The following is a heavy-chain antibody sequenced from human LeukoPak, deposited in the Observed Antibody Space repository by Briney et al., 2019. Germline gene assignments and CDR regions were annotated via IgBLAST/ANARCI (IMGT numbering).Heavy chain of an antibody. D-gene: IGHD6-6*01. CDR3: AKDLGIAARGNWFDP. CDR1: GFTFDDYA. Sequence: GGSLRLSCAASGFTFDDYAMHWVRQAPGKGLEWVSAISGSGGSTYYADSVRGRFTISRDNSKNTLYLQMNSLRAEDTAVYYCAKDLGIAARGNWFDPWGQGTLVTVSS. CDR2: ISGSGGST. J-gene: IGHJ5*02. V-gene: IGHV3-23*01.